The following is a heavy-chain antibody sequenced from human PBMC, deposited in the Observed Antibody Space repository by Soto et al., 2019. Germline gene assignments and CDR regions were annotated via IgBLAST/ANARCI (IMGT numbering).Heavy chain of an antibody. CDR3: ASEIVVVPAALGWFDP. V-gene: IGHV4-30-4*01. CDR1: GGSISSGDYY. D-gene: IGHD2-2*01. Sequence: PSETLSLTCTVSGGSISSGDYYWSWIRQPPGKGLEWIGYIYYSGSTYYNPSLKSRVTISVDTSKNQFSLKLSSVTAADTAVYYCASEIVVVPAALGWFDPWGQGTLGTSPQ. CDR2: IYYSGST. J-gene: IGHJ5*02.